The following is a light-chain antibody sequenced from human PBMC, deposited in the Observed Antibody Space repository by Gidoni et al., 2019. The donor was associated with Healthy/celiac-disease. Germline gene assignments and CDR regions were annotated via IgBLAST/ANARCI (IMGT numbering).Light chain of an antibody. Sequence: DIQMTQSPSSLSASVGDSVTITCRTSQSISSYLNWFQQKPGEAPKLLIYAASSLQSVVPTRCSGSGAGADFTLTISSLQPEDFATYCCQKSYSTPVTFGPGTKVDIK. CDR2: AAS. CDR1: QSISSY. J-gene: IGKJ3*01. CDR3: QKSYSTPVT. V-gene: IGKV1-39*01.